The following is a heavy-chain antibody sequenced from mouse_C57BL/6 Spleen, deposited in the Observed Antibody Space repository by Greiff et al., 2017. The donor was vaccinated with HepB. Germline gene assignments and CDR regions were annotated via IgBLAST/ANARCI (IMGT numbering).Heavy chain of an antibody. J-gene: IGHJ2*01. CDR1: GYTFTSYW. V-gene: IGHV1-50*01. CDR2: IDPSDSYT. D-gene: IGHD2-1*01. Sequence: QVQLKQPGAELVKPGASVKLSCKASGYTFTSYWMQWVKQRPGQGLEWIGEIDPSDSYTNYNQKFKGKATLTVDTSSSTAYMQLSSLTSEDSAVYYCARGIYYGFDYWGQGTTLTVSS. CDR3: ARGIYYGFDY.